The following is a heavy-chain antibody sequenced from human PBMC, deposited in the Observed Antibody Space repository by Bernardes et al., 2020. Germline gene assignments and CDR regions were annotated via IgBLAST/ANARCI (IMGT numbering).Heavy chain of an antibody. Sequence: SVKVSCKASGYTFTTYEINWVRQAAGQGLEWMGRMNPDTGHTVSAQSFQGRVTMTRNSSTSTAYMELSSLTSEDTAIYYCARGYGGISGAGFDYWGQGTLVAVSS. J-gene: IGHJ4*02. CDR2: MNPDTGHT. CDR1: GYTFTTYE. CDR3: ARGYGGISGAGFDY. D-gene: IGHD4-17*01. V-gene: IGHV1-8*01.